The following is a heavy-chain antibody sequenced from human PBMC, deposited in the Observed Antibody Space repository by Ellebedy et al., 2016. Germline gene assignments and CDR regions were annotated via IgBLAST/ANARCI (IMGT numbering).Heavy chain of an antibody. V-gene: IGHV3-9*01. D-gene: IGHD4/OR15-4a*01. CDR2: ISWDSAVI. J-gene: IGHJ4*02. Sequence: GGSLRLXCAASGFTFNDYALHWVRQAPGKGLEWVSGISWDSAVIGYGGSVKGRFTISKDSAKNYLYLQMNSLRPEDTAFYYYAKGTMDYFYHWGQGTLVTVSS. CDR1: GFTFNDYA. CDR3: AKGTMDYFYH.